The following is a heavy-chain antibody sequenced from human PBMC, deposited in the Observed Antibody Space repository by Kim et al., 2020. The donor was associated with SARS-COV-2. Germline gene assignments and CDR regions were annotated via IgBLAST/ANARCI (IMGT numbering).Heavy chain of an antibody. V-gene: IGHV4-39*01. J-gene: IGHJ4*02. CDR3: ARLPDDDYDILSGYYRYYFVD. D-gene: IGHD3-9*01. CDR2: IYYSGST. Sequence: SETLSLTCTVSGGSISSSSYYWGWIRQPPGKGLEWIGSIYYSGSTYYNPSLKSRVTISVDTSKNQFSLKLSSVTAADTAVYYCARLPDDDYDILSGYYRYYFVDWGQRSLVTVSS. CDR1: GGSISSSSYY.